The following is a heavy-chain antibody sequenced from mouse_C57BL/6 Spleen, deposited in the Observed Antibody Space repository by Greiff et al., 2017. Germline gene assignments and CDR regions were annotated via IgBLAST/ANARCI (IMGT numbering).Heavy chain of an antibody. V-gene: IGHV5-16*01. CDR2: INYDGSST. CDR1: GFTFSDYY. D-gene: IGHD2-1*01. J-gene: IGHJ4*01. CDR3: ARGNLYAMDY. Sequence: DVKLVESEGGLVQPGSSMKLSCTASGFTFSDYYMAWVRQVPEKGLEWVANINYDGSSTYYLDSLKSRFIISRDNAKNILYLQMSSLKSEDTATYYCARGNLYAMDYWGQGTSVTVSS.